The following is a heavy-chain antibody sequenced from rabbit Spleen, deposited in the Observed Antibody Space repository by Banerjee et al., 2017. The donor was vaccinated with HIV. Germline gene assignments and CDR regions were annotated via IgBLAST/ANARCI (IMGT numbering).Heavy chain of an antibody. J-gene: IGHJ4*01. Sequence: QEQLEESGGDLVKPGASLTLTCKASGLDFSARYWICWVRQAPEKGLEWIACIDVVKSAATYYANWAKGRFTISKTSATTVTLQMTSLTAADTATYFCARDAAGREDFNLWGQGTLVTVS. V-gene: IGHV1S45*01. CDR2: IDVVKSAAT. CDR1: GLDFSARYW. CDR3: ARDAAGREDFNL. D-gene: IGHD4-2*01.